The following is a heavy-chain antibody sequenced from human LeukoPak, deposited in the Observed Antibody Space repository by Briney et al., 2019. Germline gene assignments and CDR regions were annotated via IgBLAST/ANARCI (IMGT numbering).Heavy chain of an antibody. V-gene: IGHV1-2*02. CDR2: INPNSGGA. Sequence: ASVKVSCKASGYTFTGYYMHWVRQAPGQGLEWMGWINPNSGGANYAQKFQGRVTMTRDTSISTAYMELSRLRSDDTAVYYCAKPPWRYYDSSGYFIHAYWGQGTLVTVSS. CDR1: GYTFTGYY. CDR3: AKPPWRYYDSSGYFIHAY. D-gene: IGHD3-22*01. J-gene: IGHJ4*02.